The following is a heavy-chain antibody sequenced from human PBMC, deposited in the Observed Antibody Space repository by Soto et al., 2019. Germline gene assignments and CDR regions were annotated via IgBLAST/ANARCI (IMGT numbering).Heavy chain of an antibody. CDR1: GDSINSRGYY. CDR2: MYYSGST. Sequence: PSETLSLTCTVSGDSINSRGYYWAWIRQPPGKGLEWIGSMYYSGSTDYNPSLKSRVTISVDTSRILFSLKLISVTAADTAVYYCARQPYDTSDYFDYWGQGTLVTVSS. V-gene: IGHV4-39*01. J-gene: IGHJ4*02. D-gene: IGHD3-22*01. CDR3: ARQPYDTSDYFDY.